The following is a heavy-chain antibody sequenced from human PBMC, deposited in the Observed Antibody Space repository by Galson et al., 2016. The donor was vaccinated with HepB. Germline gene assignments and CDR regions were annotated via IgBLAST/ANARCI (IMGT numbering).Heavy chain of an antibody. CDR2: IWKDGTTK. J-gene: IGHJ4*02. D-gene: IGHD1-7*01. CDR3: ARGGNIWNYRSYFDY. V-gene: IGHV3-33*01. CDR1: GFSFSSYG. Sequence: SLRLSCAASGFSFSSYGMHWIRQAPGKGLEWVAVIWKDGTTKYYADSVKGRFTISRDNSKNTLDLQMNSLSVEGTAVYYCARGGNIWNYRSYFDYWGQGSLVTVSS.